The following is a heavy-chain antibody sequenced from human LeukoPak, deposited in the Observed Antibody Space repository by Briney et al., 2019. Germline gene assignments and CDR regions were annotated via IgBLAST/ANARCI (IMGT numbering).Heavy chain of an antibody. Sequence: GGSLRLSFVASGLTFRSDAMHWVRQAPGKGLLWVSRVNADGRATPYADCVKARYVISRDNAKNMLYLQLNSLRAEDTAFYHCVHGAPFDNWGRGTLVTVSS. J-gene: IGHJ4*02. CDR2: VNADGRAT. CDR1: GLTFRSDA. D-gene: IGHD3-10*01. V-gene: IGHV3-74*01. CDR3: VHGAPFDN.